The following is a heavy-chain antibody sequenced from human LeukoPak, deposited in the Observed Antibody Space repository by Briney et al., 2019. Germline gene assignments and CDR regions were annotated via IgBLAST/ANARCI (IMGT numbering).Heavy chain of an antibody. J-gene: IGHJ4*02. Sequence: PGGSLRLSCAASGFIFSDHYMDWVRQAPGKGLEWIGEINHSGSTNYNPSLKSRVTISVDTSKNQFSLKLSSVTAADTAVYYCARRRCSSTSCYRQKYYFDYWGQGTLVTVSS. V-gene: IGHV4-34*01. D-gene: IGHD2-2*02. CDR2: INHSGST. CDR3: ARRRCSSTSCYRQKYYFDY. CDR1: GFIFSDHY.